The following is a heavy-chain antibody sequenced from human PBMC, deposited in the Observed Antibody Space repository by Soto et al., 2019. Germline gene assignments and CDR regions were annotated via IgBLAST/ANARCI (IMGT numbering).Heavy chain of an antibody. V-gene: IGHV3-15*01. D-gene: IGHD3-16*01. CDR2: IKSKTDGGTT. Sequence: EVQLVESGGGLVKPGGSLRLSCAASGFTFSNAWMSWVRQAPGKGLEWVGRIKSKTDGGTTDYAAPVKGRFTISRDDSKNTLYLQMNSLKTEDTAVYYCTTAGLDEYMCESYGRFDYWGQGNLVTVSS. CDR3: TTAGLDEYMCESYGRFDY. J-gene: IGHJ4*02. CDR1: GFTFSNAW.